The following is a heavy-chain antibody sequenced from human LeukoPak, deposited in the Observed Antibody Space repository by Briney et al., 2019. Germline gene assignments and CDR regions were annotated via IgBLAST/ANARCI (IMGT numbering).Heavy chain of an antibody. Sequence: SVKVSCKASGGTFSSYAISWVRQAPGQGLEWMGRIIPILGIANYAQKFQGRVTITTDESTSTAYMELSSLRSEDTAVYYCARAWELRRDYYYYYMDVWGKGTTVTVSS. J-gene: IGHJ6*03. CDR1: GGTFSSYA. D-gene: IGHD1-26*01. V-gene: IGHV1-69*04. CDR3: ARAWELRRDYYYYYMDV. CDR2: IIPILGIA.